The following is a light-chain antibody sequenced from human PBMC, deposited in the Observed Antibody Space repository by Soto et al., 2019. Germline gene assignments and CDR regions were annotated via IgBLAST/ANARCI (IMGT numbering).Light chain of an antibody. J-gene: IGKJ1*01. Sequence: DIQMTQSPSSLSASVGDRVTITCRASQGIRKYLAWYQQKPGKVPKLLIYAASTLQSGVPSRFSGSGSGTDFTLTISSLQPEDVATYYCQKYNDAPPTFGEGTKVEIK. CDR3: QKYNDAPPT. CDR1: QGIRKY. CDR2: AAS. V-gene: IGKV1-27*01.